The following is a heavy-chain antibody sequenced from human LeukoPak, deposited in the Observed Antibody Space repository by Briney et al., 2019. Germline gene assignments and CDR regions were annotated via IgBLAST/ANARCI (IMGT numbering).Heavy chain of an antibody. J-gene: IGHJ6*02. V-gene: IGHV4-4*07. CDR2: IYGSGST. CDR1: GGSIISYY. CDR3: ARDRRFGDTRGYYYHGMDA. Sequence: SSETLSLTCSVSGGSIISYYWTWIRQPAGKGLEWIGRIYGSGSTNYNPSLKSRVTMSVDTSKNQVSLKLRSVTAADTAVYYCARDRRFGDTRGYYYHGMDAWGQGTTVVVSS. D-gene: IGHD3-10*01.